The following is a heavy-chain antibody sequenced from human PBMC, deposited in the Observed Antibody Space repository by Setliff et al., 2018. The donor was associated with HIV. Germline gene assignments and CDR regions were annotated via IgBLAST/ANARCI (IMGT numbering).Heavy chain of an antibody. J-gene: IGHJ4*02. CDR3: AKDRSGSYRTFDY. D-gene: IGHD1-26*01. CDR1: GASSIYY. Sequence: SETLSLTCTVSGASSIYYWGWIRQPPGKGLEWIGSVYHSGSTYYNPSLKSRVTISIDTSKNQFSLKLNSVTAADTAVYYCAKDRSGSYRTFDYWGQGALVTVSS. CDR2: VYHSGST. V-gene: IGHV4-39*07.